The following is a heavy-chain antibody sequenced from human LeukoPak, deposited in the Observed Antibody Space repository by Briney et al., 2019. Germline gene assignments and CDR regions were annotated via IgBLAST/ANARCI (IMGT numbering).Heavy chain of an antibody. J-gene: IGHJ2*01. CDR2: VNPSGGST. CDR3: ARSDHFEVAATRDWYFDL. CDR1: GYTFTSYY. D-gene: IGHD2-15*01. V-gene: IGHV1-46*01. Sequence: GASVKVSCKASGYTFTSYYMHWVRQAPGQGLEWMGIVNPSGGSTSYAQKFQGRVTMTRDMSTSTVYMELSSLRSEDTAVYYCARSDHFEVAATRDWYFDLWGRGTLVTVSS.